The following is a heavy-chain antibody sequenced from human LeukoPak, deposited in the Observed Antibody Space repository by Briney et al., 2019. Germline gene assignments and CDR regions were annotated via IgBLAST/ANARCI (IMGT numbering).Heavy chain of an antibody. Sequence: ASETLSLTCTVSGGSISTNKYYWGWIRQPPGKGLEWIGSIYYSGSTYYNPTLKSRVTIFVDTSKNQFSLKLSSVTAADTAVYYCATPYSGGYQGLDIWGQGTMVTVS. J-gene: IGHJ3*02. V-gene: IGHV4-39*01. CDR1: GGSISTNKYY. D-gene: IGHD1-26*01. CDR3: ATPYSGGYQGLDI. CDR2: IYYSGST.